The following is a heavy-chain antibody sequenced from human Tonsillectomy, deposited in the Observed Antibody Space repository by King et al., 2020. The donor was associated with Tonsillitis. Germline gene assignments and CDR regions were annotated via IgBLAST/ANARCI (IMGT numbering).Heavy chain of an antibody. V-gene: IGHV1-18*01. D-gene: IGHD5-18*01. CDR2: VSGYNGDT. J-gene: IGHJ4*02. Sequence: QLVQSGPEVKKPGASVRVSCKASGYIFSKFGITWVRQAPGQGLEWVGLVSGYNGDTKYAQSFQGRVTMTTDTSTTTAYMDLSSLRTDDTAVYYCAKDKPTAMVALDYWGPGTLGTVSS. CDR1: GYIFSKFG. CDR3: AKDKPTAMVALDY.